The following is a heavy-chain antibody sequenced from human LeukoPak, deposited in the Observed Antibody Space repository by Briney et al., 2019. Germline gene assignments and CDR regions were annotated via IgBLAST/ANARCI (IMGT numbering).Heavy chain of an antibody. CDR2: TYYRSKWYN. D-gene: IGHD6-13*01. V-gene: IGHV6-1*01. CDR3: AAGTLTSVYFDY. CDR1: GDSVSSNSAA. Sequence: SQTLSLTCTISGDSVSSNSAAWNWIRQSPSRGLEWLGRTYYRSKWYNDYAVPVKSRITINPDTSKNQFSLQLNSVTPEDTVVYYCAAGTLTSVYFDYWGQGTLVTVSS. J-gene: IGHJ4*02.